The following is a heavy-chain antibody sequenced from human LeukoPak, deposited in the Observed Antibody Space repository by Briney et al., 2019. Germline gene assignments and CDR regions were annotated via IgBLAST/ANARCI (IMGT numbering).Heavy chain of an antibody. CDR1: GFTFSNYW. CDR3: AKDYNWNYPYYFDY. CDR2: ISGRGGST. D-gene: IGHD1-7*01. J-gene: IGHJ4*02. V-gene: IGHV3-23*01. Sequence: GGSLRLSCAASGFTFSNYWMHWVRQAPGKGLEWVAAISGRGGSTYYPDSVKGRFTIPRDNAKNTLHLQMNSLRAEDTAVYYCAKDYNWNYPYYFDYWGQGTLVTVSS.